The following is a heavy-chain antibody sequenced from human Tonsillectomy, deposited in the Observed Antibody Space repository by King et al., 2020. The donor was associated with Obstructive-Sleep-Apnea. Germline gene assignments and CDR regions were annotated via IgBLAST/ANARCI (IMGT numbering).Heavy chain of an antibody. CDR3: ASGAYRTSFYFFDN. CDR2: LYSGGST. V-gene: IGHV3-66*01. CDR1: GFPVSSNY. Sequence: QLVQSGGGLVHPGGSLRLSCEASGFPVSSNYMTWVRQAPGKGLDGVSILYSGGSTYYADSVRARFTISSDNSKNTLYLQMNSLRAEDTAVYYCASGAYRTSFYFFDNWGQGTLVTVSS. J-gene: IGHJ4*02. D-gene: IGHD4/OR15-4a*01.